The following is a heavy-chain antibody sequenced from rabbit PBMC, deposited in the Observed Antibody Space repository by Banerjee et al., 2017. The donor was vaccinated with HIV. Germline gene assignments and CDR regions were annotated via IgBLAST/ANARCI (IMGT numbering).Heavy chain of an antibody. CDR2: IDAGSSGRT. J-gene: IGHJ4*01. CDR3: ARNLLANSDYLDL. V-gene: IGHV1S40*01. D-gene: IGHD1-1*01. CDR1: GFSFSSSYW. Sequence: QSLEESGGDLVKPGGSLALTCTASGFSFSSSYWMCWVRQAPGKGLEWIGCIDAGSSGRTYYATWAKGRFTISKTSSTTVTLQMTSLTAADTATYFCARNLLANSDYLDLWGPGTLVTVS.